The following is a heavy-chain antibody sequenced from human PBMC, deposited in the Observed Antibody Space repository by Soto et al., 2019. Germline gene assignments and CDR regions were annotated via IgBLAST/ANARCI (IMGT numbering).Heavy chain of an antibody. J-gene: IGHJ6*02. D-gene: IGHD2-2*02. CDR1: GYTFTSYD. CDR2: VNPNSGNT. V-gene: IGHV1-8*01. Sequence: ASVKVSCKASGYTFTSYDINWVRQATGQGLEWMGWVNPNSGNTGYAQKFQGRVTMTRNTSISTAYMELSSLRSEDTAVYYCARVAIVIVPAAIYYYYGMDVWGQGTTVTVSS. CDR3: ARVAIVIVPAAIYYYYGMDV.